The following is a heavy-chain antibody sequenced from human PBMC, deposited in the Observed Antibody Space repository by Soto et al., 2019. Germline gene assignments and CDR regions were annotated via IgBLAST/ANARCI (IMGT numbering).Heavy chain of an antibody. CDR2: ISSRDTT. D-gene: IGHD6-19*01. Sequence: EVQLLESGGGLVQPGGSLRLSCTTSGFTFNSFATSWVRQAPGKGLEWVSTISSRDTTYHADSVKGRFTISRDNSKSTLYLQLSSLRADDTAVYYCAKLPGYSSGWYIFDYWGQGTLVTVSS. V-gene: IGHV3-23*01. CDR1: GFTFNSFA. CDR3: AKLPGYSSGWYIFDY. J-gene: IGHJ4*02.